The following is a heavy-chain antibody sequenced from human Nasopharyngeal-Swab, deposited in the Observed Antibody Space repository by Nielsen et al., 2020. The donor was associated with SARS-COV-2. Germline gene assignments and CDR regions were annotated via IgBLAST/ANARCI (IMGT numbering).Heavy chain of an antibody. D-gene: IGHD6-13*01. Sequence: GGSLRLSCKGSGYSFTSYWIGWVRQMPGKGLEWMGIIYPGDSDTRYSPSFQGQVTISADKSISTAYLQWSSLKASDTAMYYCARDGPASSSWYLESRPYGMDVWGQGTTVTVSS. J-gene: IGHJ6*02. V-gene: IGHV5-51*01. CDR2: IYPGDSDT. CDR3: ARDGPASSSWYLESRPYGMDV. CDR1: GYSFTSYW.